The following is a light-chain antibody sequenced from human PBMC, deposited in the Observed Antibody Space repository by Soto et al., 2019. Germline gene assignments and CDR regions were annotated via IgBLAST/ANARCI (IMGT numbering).Light chain of an antibody. CDR2: WAS. CDR3: QQYFRTPLT. V-gene: IGKV4-1*01. CDR1: QTVFYSSRNRSY. J-gene: IGKJ4*01. Sequence: DIVMTQSPDSLSVSLGERATIICKSSQTVFYSSRNRSYLAWYQQKPRQPPNLLIYWASTRESGVPDRFSGSGSGTDFTLSISNLQAEDVAVYYCQQYFRTPLTFGGGTKVEIK.